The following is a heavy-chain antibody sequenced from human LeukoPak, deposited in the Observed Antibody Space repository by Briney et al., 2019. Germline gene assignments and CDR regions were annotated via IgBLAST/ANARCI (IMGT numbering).Heavy chain of an antibody. Sequence: GESLKISCKGSGYNFASRWTGWVRQMPGKGLEWMGMIYPGDSTTKYSPSFQGQVTISADKSSSTAYLQWSSLKASDTAIYYCTKRTEAALGTIYYYYMDVWGEGTTVTVSS. J-gene: IGHJ6*03. CDR1: GYNFASRW. CDR2: IYPGDSTT. CDR3: TKRTEAALGTIYYYYMDV. V-gene: IGHV5-51*01. D-gene: IGHD7-27*01.